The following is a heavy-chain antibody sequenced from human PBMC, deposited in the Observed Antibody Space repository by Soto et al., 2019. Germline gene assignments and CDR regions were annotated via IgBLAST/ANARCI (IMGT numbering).Heavy chain of an antibody. J-gene: IGHJ4*02. D-gene: IGHD5-12*01. Sequence: ASVKVSCKASGYTFTGYYMHWVRQAPGQGLEWMGWINPNSGGTNYAQKFQGWVTMTRDTSISTAYMELSRLRSDDTAVYYCARGGQVATIDWYFDYWGQGTLVTVSS. CDR2: INPNSGGT. CDR3: ARGGQVATIDWYFDY. V-gene: IGHV1-2*04. CDR1: GYTFTGYY.